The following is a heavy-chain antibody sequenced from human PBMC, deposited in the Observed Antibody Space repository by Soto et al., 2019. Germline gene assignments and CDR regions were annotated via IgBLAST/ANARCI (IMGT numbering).Heavy chain of an antibody. CDR2: IYYSGST. CDR3: AKYRRTDAEGYTLDF. Sequence: SETLSLTCTVSGGSISSGDYYWSWIRQPPGKGLEWIGYIYYSGSTYYNPSLKSRVTISVDTSKNQFSLKLSSVTAADTAVYYCAKYRRTDAEGYTLDFWGQGILVTVSS. J-gene: IGHJ4*02. CDR1: GGSISSGDYY. V-gene: IGHV4-30-4*01. D-gene: IGHD2-15*01.